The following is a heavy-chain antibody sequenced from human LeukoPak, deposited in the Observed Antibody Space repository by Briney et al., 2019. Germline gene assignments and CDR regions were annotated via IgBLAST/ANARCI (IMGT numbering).Heavy chain of an antibody. CDR3: ARVKRITMVRVVWNWYFDL. D-gene: IGHD3-10*01. CDR1: GGSISSYY. CDR2: IYYSGST. J-gene: IGHJ2*01. Sequence: SETLSLTCTVSGGSISSYYWNWIRQPPGKGLEWIGYIYYSGSTNYNPSLKSRVTISVDTSKNQFSLKLSSVTAADTAVYYCARVKRITMVRVVWNWYFDLWGRGALVTVSS. V-gene: IGHV4-59*01.